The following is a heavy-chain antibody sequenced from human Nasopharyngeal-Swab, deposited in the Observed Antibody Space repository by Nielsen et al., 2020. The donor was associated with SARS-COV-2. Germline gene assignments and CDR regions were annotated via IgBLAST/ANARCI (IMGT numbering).Heavy chain of an antibody. CDR1: GFTFSDSA. V-gene: IGHV3-73*01. D-gene: IGHD2-15*01. J-gene: IGHJ4*02. Sequence: GESLKLSCAASGFTFSDSALHWVRQASGKGLDWVGRIRSKGNNYATAYAASVKGRFIIFRDDPTNTAYLQMNSLKTEDTAVYYCTRCGGGCYSGRDYWGQGTLVTVSS. CDR3: TRCGGGCYSGRDY. CDR2: IRSKGNNYAT.